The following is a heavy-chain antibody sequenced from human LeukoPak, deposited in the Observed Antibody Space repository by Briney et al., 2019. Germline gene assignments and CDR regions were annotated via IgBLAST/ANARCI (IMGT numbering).Heavy chain of an antibody. J-gene: IGHJ3*02. CDR1: GGTFSSYA. CDR2: VIPIFGTA. Sequence: SVKVSCKASGGTFSSYAISWVRQAPGQGLEWMGGVIPIFGTANYAQKFQGRVTITADESTSTAYMELSSLRSEDTAVYYCAREPGVILTGHLYRLNAFDIWGQGTMVTVSS. D-gene: IGHD3-9*01. CDR3: AREPGVILTGHLYRLNAFDI. V-gene: IGHV1-69*01.